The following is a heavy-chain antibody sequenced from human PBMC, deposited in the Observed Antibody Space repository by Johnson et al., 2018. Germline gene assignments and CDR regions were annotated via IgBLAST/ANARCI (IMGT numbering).Heavy chain of an antibody. V-gene: IGHV3-33*05. Sequence: QVQLVQSGGGVVQPGRSLRLSCAASGFTFSSYGMHWVRQAPGKGLEWVAVISYDGSNKYYADSVKGRFTISRDNSKNTLYLQMNSLRAEDTAVYYCAKGTNPCSSTSCSRYYCYGMDVWGQGTTVTVSS. CDR1: GFTFSSYG. D-gene: IGHD2-2*01. CDR2: ISYDGSNK. J-gene: IGHJ6*02. CDR3: AKGTNPCSSTSCSRYYCYGMDV.